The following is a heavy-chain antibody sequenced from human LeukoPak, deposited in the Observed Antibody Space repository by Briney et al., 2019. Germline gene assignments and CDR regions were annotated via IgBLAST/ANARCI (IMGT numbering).Heavy chain of an antibody. CDR3: ARFHATWYGDS. CDR2: IYPGDSHT. J-gene: IGHJ4*02. D-gene: IGHD6-13*01. V-gene: IGHV5-51*01. Sequence: GESLKISCQGSGYSFTTYWIVWVRQTPGKGLEWMGIIYPGDSHTRCSPSFQGQVTISADTSISTAYLQWSSLKASDTAMYYCARFHATWYGDSWGQGTLVTVSS. CDR1: GYSFTTYW.